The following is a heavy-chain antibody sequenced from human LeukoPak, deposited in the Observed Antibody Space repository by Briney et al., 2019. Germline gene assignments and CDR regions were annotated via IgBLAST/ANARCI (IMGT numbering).Heavy chain of an antibody. D-gene: IGHD6-13*01. V-gene: IGHV1-2*02. CDR1: GYTFTGYY. CDR3: SREGQRQQLAEFDY. J-gene: IGHJ4*02. CDR2: INPSSGGR. Sequence: ASVKVSCKGSGYTFTGYYMDWGRQGPGQGEEWKGGINPSSGGRNYAQKYQGRVSITRETSISTASIALSRLRSDDTAVYPCSREGQRQQLAEFDYWGQGTLVTVSS.